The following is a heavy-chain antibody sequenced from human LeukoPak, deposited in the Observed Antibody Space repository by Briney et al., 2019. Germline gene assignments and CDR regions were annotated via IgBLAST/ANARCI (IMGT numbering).Heavy chain of an antibody. V-gene: IGHV1-69*06. D-gene: IGHD2-21*02. CDR3: ARADCGGDCYFDY. CDR1: GGTFSSYA. Sequence: ASVKVSCKASGGTFSSYAISWVRQAPGQGLEWMGGIIPIFGTANYAQKFQGRVTITADKSTSTAYMELSSLRSEDTAVYYCARADCGGDCYFDYWGQGTLVTVSS. J-gene: IGHJ4*02. CDR2: IIPIFGTA.